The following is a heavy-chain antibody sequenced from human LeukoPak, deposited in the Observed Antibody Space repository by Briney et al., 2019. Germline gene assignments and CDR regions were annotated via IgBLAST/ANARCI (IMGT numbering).Heavy chain of an antibody. CDR2: ISHDGSNK. J-gene: IGHJ4*02. CDR3: ARDRSLWYGDAKDY. CDR1: GFTFSSSA. D-gene: IGHD3-10*01. V-gene: IGHV3-30*04. Sequence: GRSLRLSCAASGFTFSSSAMHWGRQAPGKGLEWVAVISHDGSNKYYADSVKGRFTISRDNSKTTLYLQMNSLRAEDTAVYYCARDRSLWYGDAKDYWGQGTLVTVSS.